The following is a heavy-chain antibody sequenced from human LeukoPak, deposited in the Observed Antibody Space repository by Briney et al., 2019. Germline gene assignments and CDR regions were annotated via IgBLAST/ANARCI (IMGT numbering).Heavy chain of an antibody. V-gene: IGHV3-21*01. CDR2: ISSSSSYI. CDR1: GFTFSSYS. J-gene: IGHJ3*02. Sequence: PGGPLRLSCAASGFTFSSYSMNWVRQAPGKGLEWVSSISSSSSYIYYADSVKGRFTISRDNAKNSLYLQMNSLRAEDTAVYYCARDSNTVGAFDIWGQGTMVTVSS. D-gene: IGHD4-17*01. CDR3: ARDSNTVGAFDI.